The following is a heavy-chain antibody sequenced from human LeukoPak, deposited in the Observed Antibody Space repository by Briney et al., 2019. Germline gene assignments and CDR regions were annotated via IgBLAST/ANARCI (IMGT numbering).Heavy chain of an antibody. V-gene: IGHV3-30*18. CDR1: GSTFISYG. CDR3: AKDHQWGYAYYFDY. CDR2: ISYDGSNK. J-gene: IGHJ4*02. D-gene: IGHD2-2*01. Sequence: PGRSLRPSCAASGSTFISYGMNWARQAPGKGLQWMSVISYDGSNKYYADSVKGRFTISRDNSENTLYLQMNSLRAEDTAVYYCAKDHQWGYAYYFDYWGQGTLVTVS.